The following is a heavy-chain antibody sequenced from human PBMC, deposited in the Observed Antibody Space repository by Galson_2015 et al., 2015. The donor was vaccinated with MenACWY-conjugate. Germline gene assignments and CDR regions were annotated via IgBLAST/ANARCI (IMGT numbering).Heavy chain of an antibody. D-gene: IGHD6-19*01. CDR3: AKAQGTSGWGGAYVHDF. J-gene: IGHJ4*02. CDR2: ISRSGDTT. V-gene: IGHV3-23*01. CDR1: GFTFRSYA. Sequence: LRLSCAASGFTFRSYALSWVRQSPEKGLEWVSSISRSGDTTYYADSVRGRFTISREYSKNTLYLQMNSLRGEDTAVYYCAKAQGTSGWGGAYVHDFWGQGTLVTVSS.